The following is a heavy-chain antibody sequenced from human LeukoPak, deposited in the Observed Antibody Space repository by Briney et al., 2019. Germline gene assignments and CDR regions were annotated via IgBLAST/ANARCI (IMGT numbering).Heavy chain of an antibody. Sequence: SETLSLTCAVSGGSISSNNWWSWVRQPPGKGLEWIGEIYHRGSTNYNPSLKSRVTISVDTSKNQFSLKLSSVTAADTAVYYCARSELLWFGGVNSGFDYWGQGTLVTVSS. V-gene: IGHV4-4*02. D-gene: IGHD3-10*01. CDR1: GGSISSNNW. CDR2: IYHRGST. J-gene: IGHJ4*02. CDR3: ARSELLWFGGVNSGFDY.